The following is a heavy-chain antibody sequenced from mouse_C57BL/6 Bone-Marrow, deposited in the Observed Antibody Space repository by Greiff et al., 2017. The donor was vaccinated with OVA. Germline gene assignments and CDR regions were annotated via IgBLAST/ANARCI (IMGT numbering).Heavy chain of an antibody. J-gene: IGHJ2*01. D-gene: IGHD2-4*01. CDR3: ARDHYDYDGYFDY. V-gene: IGHV3-6*01. CDR1: GYSITSGYY. CDR2: ISYDGSN. Sequence: LVESGPGLVKPSQSLSLPCSVTGYSITSGYYWNWIRQFPGNKLEWMGYISYDGSNNYNPSLKNRISITRDTSKNQFFLKLNSVTTEDTATYYCARDHYDYDGYFDYWGQGTTLTVSS.